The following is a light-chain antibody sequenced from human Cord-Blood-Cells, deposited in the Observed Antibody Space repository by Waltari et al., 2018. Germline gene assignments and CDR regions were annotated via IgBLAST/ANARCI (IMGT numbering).Light chain of an antibody. J-gene: IGLJ3*02. CDR1: SLRSYY. CDR2: GKN. Sequence: SSELTQDPAVSVALGQTVRITCQGDSLRSYYASWYQQKPGKAPVLVIYGKNNRPSGIPDRFSGSISGNTASLTIAGAQAEDEADYYCNSRDSSGNHWVFGGGTKLTVL. V-gene: IGLV3-19*01. CDR3: NSRDSSGNHWV.